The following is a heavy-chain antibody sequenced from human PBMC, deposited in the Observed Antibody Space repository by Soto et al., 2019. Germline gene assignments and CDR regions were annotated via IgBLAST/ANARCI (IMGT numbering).Heavy chain of an antibody. D-gene: IGHD2-21*02. CDR3: ARATSGDSRFYYYYGLDV. V-gene: IGHV4-38-2*01. J-gene: IGHJ6*02. CDR1: GYSIRSGYY. Sequence: SETLSLTCVVSGYSIRSGYYWGWVRQPPGKGLEWIGSIYHSGNTFYNPSLKSRVTISVDMSKNQFSLKLSSVTAADTAVYYCARATSGDSRFYYYYGLDVWGQGTTVTVSS. CDR2: IYHSGNT.